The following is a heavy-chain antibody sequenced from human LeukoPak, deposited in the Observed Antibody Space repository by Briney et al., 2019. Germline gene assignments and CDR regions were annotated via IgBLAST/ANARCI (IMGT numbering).Heavy chain of an antibody. CDR1: GGTFSSYA. CDR3: ARLSLHLLEWSPTKGKEMHYFDY. D-gene: IGHD3-3*01. V-gene: IGHV1-69*06. Sequence: SVKVSCKASGGTFSSYAISWVRQAPGQGLEWMGGIIPIFGTANYAQKFQGRVTITADKSTSTAYMELSSLRSEDTAVYYCARLSLHLLEWSPTKGKEMHYFDYWGQGTLVTVSS. CDR2: IIPIFGTA. J-gene: IGHJ4*02.